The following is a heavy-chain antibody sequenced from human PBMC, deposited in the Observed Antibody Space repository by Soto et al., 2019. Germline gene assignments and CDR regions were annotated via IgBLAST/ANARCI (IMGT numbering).Heavy chain of an antibody. CDR3: ARAKPGAGYHCSGGSCYGSDAFDI. J-gene: IGHJ3*02. Sequence: QVQLQESGPGLVKPSQTLSLTCTVSGGSISSGDYYWSWIRQPPGKGLEWIGYIYYSGSTYYNPSLKCRVTISVDTSKNQFSLKLSSVTAADTAVYYCARAKPGAGYHCSGGSCYGSDAFDIWGQGTMVTVSS. CDR1: GGSISSGDYY. CDR2: IYYSGST. V-gene: IGHV4-30-4*01. D-gene: IGHD2-15*01.